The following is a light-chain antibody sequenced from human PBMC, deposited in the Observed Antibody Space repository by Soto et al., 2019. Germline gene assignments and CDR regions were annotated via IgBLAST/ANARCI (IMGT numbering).Light chain of an antibody. V-gene: IGKV1-39*01. CDR3: LQCYSTPRT. CDR2: AAS. J-gene: IGKJ4*01. CDR1: QSISSY. Sequence: DIQMTQSPSSLSASVGDRVTITCRASQSISSYLNWYQQKPGKAPKLLIYAASSLQSGVPSRFSGSGSGTDFTFTISSLQPEDFATYYCLQCYSTPRTFGGGTKVEIK.